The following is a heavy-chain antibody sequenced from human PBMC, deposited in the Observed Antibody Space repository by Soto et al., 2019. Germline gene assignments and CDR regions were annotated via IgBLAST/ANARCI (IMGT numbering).Heavy chain of an antibody. J-gene: IGHJ4*02. Sequence: GGSLRLSCAASGFTFSSYAMSWVRQAPGKGLEWVSAISGSGGSTYYADSVKGRFTISRDNSKNTLYLQMNSLRAEDTAVYYCAISITIFGVGQFDYWGQGTLVTVSS. V-gene: IGHV3-23*01. D-gene: IGHD3-3*01. CDR3: AISITIFGVGQFDY. CDR2: ISGSGGST. CDR1: GFTFSSYA.